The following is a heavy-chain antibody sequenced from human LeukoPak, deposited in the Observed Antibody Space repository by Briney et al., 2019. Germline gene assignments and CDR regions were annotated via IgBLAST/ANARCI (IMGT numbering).Heavy chain of an antibody. D-gene: IGHD2-15*01. CDR1: GLRFCSYA. V-gene: IGHV3-23*01. J-gene: IGHJ4*02. CDR3: AKGRCSGVGCDSFHS. Sequence: PGGSLRLSCVASGLRFCSYAMNWVRQAPGKGLECISTISDDSSFTYYADSVKGRSAISRDDSKNTLYLQMNNLKVEDTAVYYCAKGRCSGVGCDSFHSWGQGALVTVSS. CDR2: ISDDSSFT.